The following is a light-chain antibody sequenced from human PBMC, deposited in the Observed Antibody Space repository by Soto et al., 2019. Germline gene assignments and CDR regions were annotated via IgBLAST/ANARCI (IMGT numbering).Light chain of an antibody. CDR3: QQRSNWPRT. Sequence: IIFTQSAATLSLYPGKRATISCRASQNISNYLIWYQQKPGQAPRLLIYDVSNRATGIPARFSGSGSGTDFTLTISSLEPEDFAVYYCQQRSNWPRTFAQGTKVDIK. J-gene: IGKJ1*01. CDR1: QNISNY. V-gene: IGKV3-11*01. CDR2: DVS.